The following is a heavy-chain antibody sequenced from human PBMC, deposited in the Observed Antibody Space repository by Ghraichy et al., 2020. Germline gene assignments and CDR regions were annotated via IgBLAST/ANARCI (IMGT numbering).Heavy chain of an antibody. D-gene: IGHD3-3*01. Sequence: SETLSLTCTVSGDSISTGGYYWSWIRQHPGKGLEWIGYIYYNGDTDYNPSLKSRVIMSVDTSKNQFTLNLSSVTAADTAVYYCARSLRVLRFLGWFDPWGQGTLVTVSS. CDR3: ARSLRVLRFLGWFDP. CDR1: GDSISTGGYY. J-gene: IGHJ5*02. CDR2: IYYNGDT. V-gene: IGHV4-31*03.